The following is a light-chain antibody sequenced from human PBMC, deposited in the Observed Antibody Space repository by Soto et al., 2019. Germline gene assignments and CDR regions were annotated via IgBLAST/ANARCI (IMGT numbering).Light chain of an antibody. J-gene: IGLJ2*01. CDR1: TSDVGDYDY. CDR3: SSYTINRTLV. Sequence: QSALTQPASVSGSPGQSITISCTGSTSDVGDYDYVSWYQQRPGKVPKLMIYEVSNRPSGVSNRFSGSKSGNTASLTISGLQAEDEGDFYCSSYTINRTLVFGGGTKLTVL. V-gene: IGLV2-14*01. CDR2: EVS.